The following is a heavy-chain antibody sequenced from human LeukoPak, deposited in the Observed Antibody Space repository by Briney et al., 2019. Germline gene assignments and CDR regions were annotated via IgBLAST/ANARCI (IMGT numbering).Heavy chain of an antibody. J-gene: IGHJ1*01. Sequence: GGSLRLPCVASGFIFSNYWMAWIRHAPGRGLEWVADINKDGSETYYLDSVRGRFTISRDNAKNSLYLQMNTLGAEDTAVYYCVRELVVGPAEYFQNWGQGTLVTVSS. D-gene: IGHD2-15*01. CDR2: INKDGSET. CDR3: VRELVVGPAEYFQN. V-gene: IGHV3-7*01. CDR1: GFIFSNYW.